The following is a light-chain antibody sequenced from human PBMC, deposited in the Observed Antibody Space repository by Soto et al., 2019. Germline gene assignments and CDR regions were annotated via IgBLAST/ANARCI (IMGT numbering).Light chain of an antibody. CDR2: GSS. J-gene: IGKJ1*01. CDR3: QQYGYSRT. CDR1: QTLSSRH. Sequence: VLTHSPGTLSLSPGERATLSCRASQTLSSRHLAWYQQKPGQAPRLLIYGSSSRATEIQDRFSGSGSGTEFTLTVRTLEPEDFAIYYCQQYGYSRTFGQGTKVDIK. V-gene: IGKV3-20*01.